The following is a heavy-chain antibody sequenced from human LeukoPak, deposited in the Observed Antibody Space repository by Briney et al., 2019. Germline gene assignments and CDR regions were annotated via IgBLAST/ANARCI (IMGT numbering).Heavy chain of an antibody. CDR3: ANDTRYSGSYYYFDY. J-gene: IGHJ4*02. V-gene: IGHV3-48*01. D-gene: IGHD1-26*01. CDR1: GFSFNTYA. CDR2: SSSGGSTI. Sequence: GGSLRLSCAASGFSFNTYAMNWVRQAPGKGLEWISYSSSGGSTIYYADSVRGRFTISRDNARKSLYLQMNSLRAEDTAVYYCANDTRYSGSYYYFDYWGQGTLVTVSS.